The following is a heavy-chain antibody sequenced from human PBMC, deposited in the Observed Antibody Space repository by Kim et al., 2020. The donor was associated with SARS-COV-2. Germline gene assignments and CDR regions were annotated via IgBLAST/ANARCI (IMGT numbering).Heavy chain of an antibody. Sequence: SETLSLTCAVYGGSFSGYYWSWIRQPPGKGLEWIGEINHSGSTNYNPSLKSRVTISVDTSKNQFSLKLSSVTAADTAVYYCARPGDAWWFGELESPFDYWGQGTLVTVSS. D-gene: IGHD3-10*01. CDR1: GGSFSGYY. J-gene: IGHJ4*02. V-gene: IGHV4-34*01. CDR3: ARPGDAWWFGELESPFDY. CDR2: INHSGST.